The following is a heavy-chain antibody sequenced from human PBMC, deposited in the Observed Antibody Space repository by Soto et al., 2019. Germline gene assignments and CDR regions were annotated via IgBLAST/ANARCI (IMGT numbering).Heavy chain of an antibody. D-gene: IGHD3-16*01. J-gene: IGHJ6*02. CDR2: ISSSSRDI. CDR1: GFTFSTYT. V-gene: IGHV3-21*01. Sequence: LRLSCAASGFTFSTYTINWVRQAPGKGLEWVASISSSSRDIFYADSVKARFTISRDNAKSSVDLQMNSLRVGDTAIYYCARGSWGGDGIDVWGQGTMVTVSS. CDR3: ARGSWGGDGIDV.